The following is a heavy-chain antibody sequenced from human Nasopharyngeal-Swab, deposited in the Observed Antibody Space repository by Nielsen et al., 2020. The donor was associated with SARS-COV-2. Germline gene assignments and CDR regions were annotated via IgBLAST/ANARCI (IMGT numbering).Heavy chain of an antibody. CDR1: GFTFSSYA. Sequence: GESLKISCAASGFTFSSYAMHWVRQAPGKGLEWVAVISYDGGNKYYADSVKGRFTISRDNSKNTLYLQMNSLRAEDTAVYYCAKAEDTATPFDYWGQGTLVTVSS. J-gene: IGHJ4*02. D-gene: IGHD5-18*01. V-gene: IGHV3-30-3*01. CDR3: AKAEDTATPFDY. CDR2: ISYDGGNK.